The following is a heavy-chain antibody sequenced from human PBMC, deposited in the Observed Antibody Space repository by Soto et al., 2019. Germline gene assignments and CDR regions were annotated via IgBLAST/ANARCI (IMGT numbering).Heavy chain of an antibody. CDR3: ANGFRTKNDY. J-gene: IGHJ4*02. D-gene: IGHD1-1*01. Sequence: EVQLLESGGGLVQPGGSLRLSCAASGFTFSSHAMSWVRQAPGKGLEWVSAISGSGDNTYYADSVKGRFTISRDNSKIKVYLHMNSLRVEDTAVYHCANGFRTKNDYWGQGTLVTVSS. V-gene: IGHV3-23*01. CDR2: ISGSGDNT. CDR1: GFTFSSHA.